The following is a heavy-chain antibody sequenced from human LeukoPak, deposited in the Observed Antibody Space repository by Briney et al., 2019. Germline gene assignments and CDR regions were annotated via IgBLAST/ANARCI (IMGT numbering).Heavy chain of an antibody. CDR1: GGTFSSYA. CDR2: IIPIFGTA. V-gene: IGHV1-69*01. Sequence: GASVKVSCKASGGTFSSYAISWVRQAPGQGLEWMGGIIPIFGTANYAQKFQGRVTITADESTSTAYMELSSLRSEDTAVYYCAAEATRITIFGVVTPSIDYWGQGTLVTVSS. J-gene: IGHJ4*02. CDR3: AAEATRITIFGVVTPSIDY. D-gene: IGHD3-3*01.